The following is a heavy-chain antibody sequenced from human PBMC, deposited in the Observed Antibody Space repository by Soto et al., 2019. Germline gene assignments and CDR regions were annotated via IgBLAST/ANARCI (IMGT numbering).Heavy chain of an antibody. CDR3: AHRSRGYAYYFDQ. J-gene: IGHJ4*02. CDR2: IFWDADK. Sequence: QITLKESGPALVRPTQTLTLTCSFSGFSLTTRGVAVGWIRQPPGKALEWLALIFWDADKWYSPSLRSRLTITEDTAKNQVVLTMTNMDPVDTATYYCAHRSRGYAYYFDQWGQGTLVTVSS. CDR1: GFSLTTRGVA. D-gene: IGHD5-12*01. V-gene: IGHV2-5*02.